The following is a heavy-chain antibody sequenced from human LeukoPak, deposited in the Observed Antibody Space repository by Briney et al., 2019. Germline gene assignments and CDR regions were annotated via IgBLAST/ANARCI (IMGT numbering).Heavy chain of an antibody. CDR3: ARDAGFGGNSDF. J-gene: IGHJ4*02. CDR2: IKGDGSAK. Sequence: GGSLRLSCAASGFTFNIYWMMWVRQAPGKGLESVAYIKGDGSAKHYVDSVRGRFTISRDNAENSLYLQMNSLRTEDTAVYYCARDAGFGGNSDFWGQGTLVTVSS. V-gene: IGHV3-7*01. CDR1: GFTFNIYW. D-gene: IGHD4-23*01.